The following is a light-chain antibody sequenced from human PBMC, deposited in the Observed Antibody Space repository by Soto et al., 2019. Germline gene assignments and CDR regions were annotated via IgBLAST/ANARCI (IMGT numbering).Light chain of an antibody. J-gene: IGKJ3*01. CDR2: GAS. Sequence: EIVLTQSPGTLSLSPGERATLSCRASQSVSSSYLALYQQKPGQPPRLLIYGASSRATGIPDRFSGSGSGTDFTLTISRLEPEDFAVYYCQQYGTFGPGTKVDIK. V-gene: IGKV3-20*01. CDR3: QQYGT. CDR1: QSVSSSY.